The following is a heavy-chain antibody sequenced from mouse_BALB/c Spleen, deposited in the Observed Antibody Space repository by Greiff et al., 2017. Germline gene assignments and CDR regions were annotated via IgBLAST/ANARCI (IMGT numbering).Heavy chain of an antibody. CDR3: AREGGLNYGFDY. D-gene: IGHD1-1*01. CDR1: GYAFTNYL. Sequence: QVQLKQSGAELVRPGTSVKVSCKASGYAFTNYLIEWVKQRPGQGLEWIGVINPGSGGTNYNEKFKGKATLTADKSSSTAYMQLSSLTSDDSAVYFCAREGGLNYGFDYWGQGTTLTVSS. CDR2: INPGSGGT. V-gene: IGHV1-54*01. J-gene: IGHJ2*01.